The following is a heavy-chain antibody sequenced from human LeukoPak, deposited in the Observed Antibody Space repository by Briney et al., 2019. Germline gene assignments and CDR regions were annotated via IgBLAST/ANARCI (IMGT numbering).Heavy chain of an antibody. V-gene: IGHV3-21*01. CDR3: AKGSYDSGSYYEGNWFDS. Sequence: GGSLRLSCEVSGFTFSSYHMNWVRQAPGKGLEWVSSIGSSGSYIYYADSLTGRFTISRDNAKNSLYLQMNSLRAEDTAVYYCAKGSYDSGSYYEGNWFDSWGQGTLVTVSS. D-gene: IGHD3-10*01. CDR2: IGSSGSYI. CDR1: GFTFSSYH. J-gene: IGHJ5*01.